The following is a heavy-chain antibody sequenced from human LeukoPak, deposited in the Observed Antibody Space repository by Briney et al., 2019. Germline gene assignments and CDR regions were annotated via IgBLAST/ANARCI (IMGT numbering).Heavy chain of an antibody. Sequence: RAGRSLRLSCVTSGFTFSSYAFHWVRQAPGKGLEWVALMWYDGSNINYADSVKGRFTISRDNSKNTLYLQMNSLRAEDTAVYYCARDLNGDYVDYWGQGTLVTVSS. D-gene: IGHD4-17*01. J-gene: IGHJ4*02. CDR3: ARDLNGDYVDY. V-gene: IGHV3-33*01. CDR1: GFTFSSYA. CDR2: MWYDGSNI.